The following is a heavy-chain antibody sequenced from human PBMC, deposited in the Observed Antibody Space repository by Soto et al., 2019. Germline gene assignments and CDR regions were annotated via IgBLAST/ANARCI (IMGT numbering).Heavy chain of an antibody. V-gene: IGHV4-59*01. CDR2: IYYSGST. J-gene: IGHJ6*02. Sequence: SETLSLTCTVSGGSISSYYWSWIRQPPGKGLEWIGYIYYSGSTNYNPSLKSRVTISVDTSKNQFSLKLSSVTAADTAVYYCAREGNDFWSGYLYGMGGWGQETTVTIAS. CDR3: AREGNDFWSGYLYGMGG. CDR1: GGSISSYY. D-gene: IGHD3-3*01.